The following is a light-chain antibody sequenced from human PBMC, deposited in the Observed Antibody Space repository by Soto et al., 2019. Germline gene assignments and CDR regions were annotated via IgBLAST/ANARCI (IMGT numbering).Light chain of an antibody. Sequence: EIVLTQSPGTLSLSPGERATLSCRASQSVSSNFLAWYQEKPGQAPRLLIYGASSRATGIPDRFSGSGSGTEFTLTLSSLQPDDFATYYCQQYDNYSPITFGQGTRLEIK. V-gene: IGKV3-20*01. CDR3: QQYDNYSPIT. J-gene: IGKJ5*01. CDR1: QSVSSNF. CDR2: GAS.